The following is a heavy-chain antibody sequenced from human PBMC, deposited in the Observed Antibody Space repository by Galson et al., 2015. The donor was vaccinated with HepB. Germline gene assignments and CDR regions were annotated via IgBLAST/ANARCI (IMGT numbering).Heavy chain of an antibody. D-gene: IGHD3-22*01. CDR3: AGADYSYATSGYYRFDS. J-gene: IGHJ4*02. Sequence: SLRLSCAASGFTFGAYSMTWVRQVPGRGLEWIAYITSASSTIYYADSVKGRFTISRDNAKNSLYLQMVGLRGEDTAVYFCAGADYSYATSGYYRFDSWGQGTLVTVSS. CDR2: ITSASSTI. V-gene: IGHV3-48*01. CDR1: GFTFGAYS.